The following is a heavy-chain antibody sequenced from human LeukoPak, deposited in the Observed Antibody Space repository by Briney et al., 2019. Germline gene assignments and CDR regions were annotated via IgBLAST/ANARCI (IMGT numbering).Heavy chain of an antibody. J-gene: IGHJ4*02. Sequence: GGSLRLSCAASGFTFSQYWMQWVRQAPGKGLVWVSHINSDGSDTTYADSVKGRFTISRDNAKNTLYLQMNSLGAEDTAVYYCVRDNYGVDYWGQGTLVTVSS. CDR3: VRDNYGVDY. D-gene: IGHD4-17*01. V-gene: IGHV3-74*01. CDR2: INSDGSDT. CDR1: GFTFSQYW.